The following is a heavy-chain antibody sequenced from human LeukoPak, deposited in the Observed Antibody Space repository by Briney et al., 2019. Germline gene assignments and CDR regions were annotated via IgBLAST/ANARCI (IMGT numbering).Heavy chain of an antibody. J-gene: IGHJ6*03. D-gene: IGHD4-11*01. CDR2: ISPSGDT. Sequence: SETLSLTFAVNGGSVSDFYWSWIRQPPGKGLEWIGEISPSGDTNYTPSLESRVTISVDTSENQVSLRLGSVTAADTAVYYCARGLKDSKRYIHYYYYMDVWGKGTTVIVSS. CDR1: GGSVSDFY. V-gene: IGHV4-34*01. CDR3: ARGLKDSKRYIHYYYYMDV.